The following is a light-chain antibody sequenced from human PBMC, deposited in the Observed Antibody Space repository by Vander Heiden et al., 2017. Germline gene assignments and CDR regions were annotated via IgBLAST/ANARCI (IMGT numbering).Light chain of an antibody. J-gene: IGLJ3*02. CDR2: KDS. CDR3: QSADSSGTPWV. V-gene: IGLV3-25*03. Sequence: SYELTQPPSVSVSPGQTARITCSGEALPKQYAYWYQQKPGQAPVLVIYKDSERPSGIPERFSGSSSGTTVTLTISGVQAEDEADYYCQSADSSGTPWVFGGGTKLTVL. CDR1: ALPKQY.